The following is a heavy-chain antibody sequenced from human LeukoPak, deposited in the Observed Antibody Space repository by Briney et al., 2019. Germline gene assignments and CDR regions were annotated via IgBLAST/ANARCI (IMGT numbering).Heavy chain of an antibody. CDR3: ATLQDWFDP. D-gene: IGHD2-15*01. CDR2: IYYSGST. V-gene: IGHV4-39*01. J-gene: IGHJ5*02. CDR1: GGSISSSSYY. Sequence: SETLSLTCTVSGGSISSSSYYWGWIRQPPGKGLEWIGSIYYSGSTYYNPSLKIRVTISVATSKNQFSLKLSSVTAADTAVYYCATLQDWFDPWGQGTLVTVSS.